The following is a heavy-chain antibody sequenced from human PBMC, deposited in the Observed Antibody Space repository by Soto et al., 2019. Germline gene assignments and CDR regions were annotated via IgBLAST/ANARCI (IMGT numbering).Heavy chain of an antibody. CDR3: ARDPTGGYFHYDY. J-gene: IGHJ4*02. CDR2: VSDDGSEQ. V-gene: IGHV3-30*17. Sequence: GGSLRLSSEPSGLSLRDYGIHWVRQAPGKGLEYVAAVSDDGSEQYYADSVRGRFTISRDNSKNTVYLQLDSLTTGDTAVYYCARDPTGGYFHYDYWGQGALVTVSS. D-gene: IGHD1-26*01. CDR1: GLSLRDYG.